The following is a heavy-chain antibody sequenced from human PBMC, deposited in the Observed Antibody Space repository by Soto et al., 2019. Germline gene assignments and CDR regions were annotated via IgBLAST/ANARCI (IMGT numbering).Heavy chain of an antibody. CDR2: VHQSGGT. J-gene: IGHJ4*02. CDR3: AGGVDH. V-gene: IGHV4-4*02. Sequence: QVQLQESGPGLVKSSETLSLTCAISGGSIHSSDWRTWVRQPPGKGLEWIGEVHQSGGTNYNPSLKSPASVELDKSKNQFSLKLRSVTAADTGVYYCAGGVDHWGQGILVTVSS. CDR1: GGSIHSSDW.